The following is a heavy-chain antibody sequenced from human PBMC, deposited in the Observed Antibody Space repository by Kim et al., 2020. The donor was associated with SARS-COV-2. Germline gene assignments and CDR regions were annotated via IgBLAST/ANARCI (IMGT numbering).Heavy chain of an antibody. Sequence: YYADSVKGRFTISRDNSKNTLYLQMNSLRAEDTAVYYCARGHGYSSSLDYWGQGTLVTVSS. D-gene: IGHD6-13*01. J-gene: IGHJ4*02. V-gene: IGHV3-30*01. CDR3: ARGHGYSSSLDY.